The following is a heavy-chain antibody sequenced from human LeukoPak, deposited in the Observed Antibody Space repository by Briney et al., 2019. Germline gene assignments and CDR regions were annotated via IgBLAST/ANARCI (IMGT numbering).Heavy chain of an antibody. CDR1: GFTFDDYA. CDR3: AKVAKYYYGSETYYFFEH. Sequence: GRSLRLSCAASGFTFDDYAMHWVRQAPGKGVEWVSGISWNSGSIGYADSVKGRFTISRDNAKNSLYLQMNSLRVEDTAVYYCAKVAKYYYGSETYYFFEHWGQGTPVTASS. J-gene: IGHJ4*02. D-gene: IGHD3-10*01. V-gene: IGHV3-9*01. CDR2: ISWNSGSI.